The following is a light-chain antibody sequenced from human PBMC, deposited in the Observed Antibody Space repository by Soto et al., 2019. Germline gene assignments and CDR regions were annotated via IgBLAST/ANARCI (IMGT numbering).Light chain of an antibody. CDR2: WAS. V-gene: IGKV4-1*01. CDR1: QSRVNTPTNTNY. Sequence: IVMTQSPDSLAVSLGERATINCKSSQSRVNTPTNTNYLAWSQPKPGPPPRVLIYWASTRKSGVPDRFSGSGSGTDFTLTISSLQAEDVAVYYCQQFYSSPWTFGQGTKVDI. J-gene: IGKJ1*01. CDR3: QQFYSSPWT.